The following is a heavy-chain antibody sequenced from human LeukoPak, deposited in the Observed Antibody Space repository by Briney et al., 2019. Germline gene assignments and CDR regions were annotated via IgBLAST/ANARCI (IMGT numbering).Heavy chain of an antibody. D-gene: IGHD2-8*02. CDR1: GGSISSYY. Sequence: SETLSLTCTVSGGSISSYYWSWIRQPAGKGLEWIGRIYTSGSTNYNPPLKSRVTMSVDTSKNQFSLKLSSVTAADTAVYYCARGGLVHPSYYYGMDVWGQGTTVTVSS. CDR2: IYTSGST. V-gene: IGHV4-4*07. CDR3: ARGGLVHPSYYYGMDV. J-gene: IGHJ6*02.